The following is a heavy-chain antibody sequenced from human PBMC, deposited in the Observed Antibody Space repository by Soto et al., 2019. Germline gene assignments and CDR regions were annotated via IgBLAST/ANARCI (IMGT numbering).Heavy chain of an antibody. V-gene: IGHV4-28*01. Sequence: SETLSITCAVSGYSIGRRNGWGWIRQTPGKGLEWVGYIYYSGSTYYKPSLKSRVTMSVDTSKNQFSLKLSSVTAVDTAVYYSARFEGGIQSYFDYWGQGTLATVSS. CDR1: GYSIGRRNG. CDR3: ARFEGGIQSYFDY. D-gene: IGHD1-1*01. CDR2: IYYSGST. J-gene: IGHJ4*02.